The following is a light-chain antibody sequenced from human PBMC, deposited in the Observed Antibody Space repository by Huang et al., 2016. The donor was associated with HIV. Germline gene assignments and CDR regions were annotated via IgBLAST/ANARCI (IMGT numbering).Light chain of an antibody. CDR3: HQHSSWPGT. V-gene: IGKV3-11*01. CDR1: QSVGSY. Sequence: DIVLTKSPATLSLSPGERATLSCRVGQSVGSYLAWYQQTPGQAPRLLVSDASHRATGIPARFSGSGSWTEFTLPISSLEPEDFAVYYCHQHSSWPGTFGQGTRVEIK. J-gene: IGKJ1*01. CDR2: DAS.